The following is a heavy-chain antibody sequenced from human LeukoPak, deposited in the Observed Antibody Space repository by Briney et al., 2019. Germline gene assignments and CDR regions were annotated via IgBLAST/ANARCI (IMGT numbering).Heavy chain of an antibody. CDR1: GYNFSVYY. CDR3: ATRGGLTPNTLAM. CDR2: MDPNSGDT. D-gene: IGHD2-15*01. Sequence: GASVKVSCKGSGYNFSVYYMHGVRPAPGQGLEWMGWMDPNSGDTIYAPKFQGRVSMTRDTSITTAYMELSSLTFDDSAMYYCATRGGLTPNTLAMWGHGTMVTVSS. V-gene: IGHV1-2*02. J-gene: IGHJ3*01.